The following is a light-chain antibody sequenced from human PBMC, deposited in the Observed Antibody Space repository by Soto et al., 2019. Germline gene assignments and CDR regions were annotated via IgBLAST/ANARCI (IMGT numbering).Light chain of an antibody. CDR3: QQYNNWPPL. J-gene: IGKJ1*01. V-gene: IGKV3-15*01. CDR1: QSVSSN. CDR2: GAS. Sequence: EIVLTQSPATLSVSPGERATLSCRASQSVSSNLAWYQHKPGQAPRLLIYGASTRATGIPARFSGSGSGTEFTLTISSLQSEDFAVYYCQQYNNWPPLFGQGTKVDI.